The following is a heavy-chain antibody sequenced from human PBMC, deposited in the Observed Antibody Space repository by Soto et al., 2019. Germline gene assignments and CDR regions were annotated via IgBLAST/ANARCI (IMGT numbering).Heavy chain of an antibody. Sequence: ASVKVSRKASGYTLPSYYMHWVRPAPGQGPEGVGIINPSGGSTSYAQKFQGRVTMTRDTSTSTVYMELSSLRSEDTAVHYCARAKQRYCSSTSCSRAEYNWFDPWGQGTLVTVS. CDR2: INPSGGST. V-gene: IGHV1-46*03. CDR1: GYTLPSYY. CDR3: ARAKQRYCSSTSCSRAEYNWFDP. D-gene: IGHD2-2*01. J-gene: IGHJ5*02.